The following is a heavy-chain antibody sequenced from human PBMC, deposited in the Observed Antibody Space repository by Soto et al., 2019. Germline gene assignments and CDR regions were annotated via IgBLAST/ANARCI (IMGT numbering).Heavy chain of an antibody. Sequence: ASVKVSCKVSGYTLTELSMHWVRQAPGKGLEWMGGFDPEDGETIYAQKFQGRVTMTEDTSTDTAYMELSSLRSEDTAVYYCARDLLSGEYGSSRYYHGNWFDPWGQGTLVTVSS. J-gene: IGHJ5*02. CDR3: ARDLLSGEYGSSRYYHGNWFDP. CDR1: GYTLTELS. V-gene: IGHV1-24*01. CDR2: FDPEDGET. D-gene: IGHD6-13*01.